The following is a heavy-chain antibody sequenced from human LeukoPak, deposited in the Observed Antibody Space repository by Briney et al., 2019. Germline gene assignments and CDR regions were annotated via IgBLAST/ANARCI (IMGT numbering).Heavy chain of an antibody. V-gene: IGHV1-18*01. D-gene: IGHD3-22*01. CDR3: ARAQSDYYDSSGYDY. J-gene: IGHJ4*02. CDR2: ISAYNGNT. Sequence: SSVTVSYMPSVYTLTNYGIIWVRLAPGQGLEWMGWISAYNGNTNYAQKLQGRVTMTTDTSTSTAYMELRSLRSDDTAVYYCARAQSDYYDSSGYDYWGQGTLVSVSS. CDR1: VYTLTNYG.